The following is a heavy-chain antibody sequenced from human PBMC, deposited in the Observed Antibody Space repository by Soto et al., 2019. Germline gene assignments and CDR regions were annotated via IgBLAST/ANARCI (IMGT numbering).Heavy chain of an antibody. CDR3: ARRDISGFPDY. D-gene: IGHD3-22*01. CDR1: GYSFTNYW. Sequence: ESLQISCQGSGYSFTNYWIGWVRQMPGKGLEWMAIINPGDSDTRYSPSFQGQVTISADKSISTAYLQWSSLKASDTAMYYCARRDISGFPDYWGQGTLVTVSS. V-gene: IGHV5-51*01. CDR2: INPGDSDT. J-gene: IGHJ4*02.